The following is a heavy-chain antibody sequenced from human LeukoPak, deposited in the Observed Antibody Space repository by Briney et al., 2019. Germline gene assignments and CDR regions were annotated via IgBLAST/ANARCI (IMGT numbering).Heavy chain of an antibody. J-gene: IGHJ6*03. Sequence: PGGSLRLSCAASGFTFSSYGMHWVRQAPGKGLEWVAVIWYDGSNKYYADSVKGRFTISRDNSKNTLYLQMDSLRAEDTAVYYCAKESREGGYYYYYMDVWGKGTTVTVSS. V-gene: IGHV3-33*06. D-gene: IGHD5-24*01. CDR2: IWYDGSNK. CDR3: AKESREGGYYYYYMDV. CDR1: GFTFSSYG.